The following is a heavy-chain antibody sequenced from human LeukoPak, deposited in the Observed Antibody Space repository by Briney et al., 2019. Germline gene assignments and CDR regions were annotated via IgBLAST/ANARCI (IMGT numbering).Heavy chain of an antibody. V-gene: IGHV3-23*01. CDR3: AKDGYCSGGSCYRVWFDP. J-gene: IGHJ5*02. D-gene: IGHD2-15*01. CDR1: GFTFSSYA. Sequence: HTGGSLRLSCAASGFTFSSYAMSWVRQAPGKGLEWVSLISGSGGSTYYADSVKGRFTISRDNSKNTLYLQMNSLRAEDTAVYYCAKDGYCSGGSCYRVWFDPWGQGTLVTVSS. CDR2: ISGSGGST.